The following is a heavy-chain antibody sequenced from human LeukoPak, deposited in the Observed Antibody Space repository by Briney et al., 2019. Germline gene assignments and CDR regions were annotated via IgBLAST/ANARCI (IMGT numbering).Heavy chain of an antibody. J-gene: IGHJ4*03. CDR3: AKAQTKSRSEGGMDY. V-gene: IGHV3-23*01. CDR2: VTGGGGST. CDR1: QFTFSSYA. D-gene: IGHD3-16*01. Sequence: GGSLTLTCAASQFTFSSYAMSWVRQAPGKGLEWVSTVTGGGGSTYYADSVKGRFTISRDNSENTLYLQMSSLRADDTAVYYCAKAQTKSRSEGGMDYWGQGTLVTVSS.